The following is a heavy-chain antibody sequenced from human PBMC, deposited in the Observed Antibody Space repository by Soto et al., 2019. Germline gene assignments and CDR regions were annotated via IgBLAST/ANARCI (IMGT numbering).Heavy chain of an antibody. CDR3: AKDLDYGDYYYFDY. CDR2: ISYDGSNK. CDR1: GFTFSSYG. D-gene: IGHD4-17*01. Sequence: PGGSLRLSCAASGFTFSSYGMHWVRQAPGKGLEWVAVISYDGSNKYYADSVKGRFTISRDNSKNTLYLQMNSLRAEDTAVYYCAKDLDYGDYYYFDYWGQGTLVTVSS. J-gene: IGHJ4*02. V-gene: IGHV3-30*18.